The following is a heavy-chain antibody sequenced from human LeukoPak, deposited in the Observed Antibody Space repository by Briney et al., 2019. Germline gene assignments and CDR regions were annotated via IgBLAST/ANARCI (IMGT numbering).Heavy chain of an antibody. CDR2: ISSNGGTT. V-gene: IGHV3-64*01. Sequence: PGGSLRLSCAASGFTFSTYAMHWVRQAPGKGLEYVSAISSNGGTTYYANSVKGRFTISRDNSKNTLYLQMGSLRAEDMAVYYCARGSPQYYDFWSGYYVWGQGTLVTVSS. J-gene: IGHJ4*02. D-gene: IGHD3-3*01. CDR1: GFTFSTYA. CDR3: ARGSPQYYDFWSGYYV.